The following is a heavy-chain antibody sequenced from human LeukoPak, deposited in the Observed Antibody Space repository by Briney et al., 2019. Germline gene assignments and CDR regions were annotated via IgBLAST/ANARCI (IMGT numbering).Heavy chain of an antibody. CDR3: AREYSGGWRHFGY. Sequence: GGSLRLSCVASGFTFRNYGMHWVRQAPAKGLEWVGVIWYDGSEKYYADSVKGRFTISRDNSKNTLDLQMNSLRFEDTAVYYCAREYSGGWRHFGYWGRGTLVTVSP. CDR1: GFTFRNYG. J-gene: IGHJ4*02. D-gene: IGHD5-12*01. V-gene: IGHV3-33*01. CDR2: IWYDGSEK.